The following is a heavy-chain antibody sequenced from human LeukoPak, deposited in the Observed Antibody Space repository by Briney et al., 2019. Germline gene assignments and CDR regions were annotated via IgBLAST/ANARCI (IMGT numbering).Heavy chain of an antibody. D-gene: IGHD3-10*01. CDR1: GFTFSSYA. CDR2: ISGSGGST. CDR3: AKDVWFGGV. V-gene: IGHV3-23*01. Sequence: GGSLRLSCAASGFTFSSYAMSWVRQAPGKGLEWVSAISGSGGSTYYADSGKGRFTISRDNSKNTLYLQMNSLRAEDTALYCGAKDVWFGGVWGQGTMVTVSS. J-gene: IGHJ4*02.